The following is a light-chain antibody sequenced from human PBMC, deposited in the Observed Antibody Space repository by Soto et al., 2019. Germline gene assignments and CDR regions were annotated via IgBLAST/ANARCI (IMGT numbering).Light chain of an antibody. CDR1: QRITNW. J-gene: IGKJ2*01. V-gene: IGKV1-5*03. CDR3: QQYNSYPYT. Sequence: DIQMTQSPSTLSASIGDRVTITCRASQRITNWLVWYQQKPGKAPKLLIYKASSLESGVSSRFSGSGSGTELTLTNSSLQPDDVATYYCQQYNSYPYTFGPGTQLAIQ. CDR2: KAS.